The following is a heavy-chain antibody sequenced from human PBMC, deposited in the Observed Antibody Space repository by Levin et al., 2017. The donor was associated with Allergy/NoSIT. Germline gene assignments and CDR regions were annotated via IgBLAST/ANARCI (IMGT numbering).Heavy chain of an antibody. CDR3: ARGHSITMVLLGNPPYWWYFDL. CDR1: GYTFTGDY. J-gene: IGHJ2*01. Sequence: ASVKVSCKASGYTFTGDYIHWVRQAPGQGLEWMGWINPNTGGTNYAQKFQGRVTMTRDTSISTAYMELSSLRSDDTAGYYCARGHSITMVLLGNPPYWWYFDLWGRGTLVTVSS. V-gene: IGHV1-2*02. CDR2: INPNTGGT. D-gene: IGHD3-10*01.